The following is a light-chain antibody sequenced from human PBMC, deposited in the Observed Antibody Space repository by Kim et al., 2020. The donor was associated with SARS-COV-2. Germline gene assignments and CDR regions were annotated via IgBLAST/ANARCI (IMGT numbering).Light chain of an antibody. Sequence: SPGERVILSCRAGQSVGANLAWYQQKHGQAPRLLIYGASTRATGIPARFSGSGSGTEFTLTISSLQSEDFAVYYCQQYDDWPPWTFGQGTKVDIK. CDR1: QSVGAN. V-gene: IGKV3D-15*01. J-gene: IGKJ1*01. CDR3: QQYDDWPPWT. CDR2: GAS.